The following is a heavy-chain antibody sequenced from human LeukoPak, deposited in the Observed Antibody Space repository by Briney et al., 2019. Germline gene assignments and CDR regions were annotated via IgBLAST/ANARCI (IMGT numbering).Heavy chain of an antibody. Sequence: GGSLRLSCAASGFTFSSYAMSWVRQAPGKGLEWVSAISGSGANTYYADSVKGRFTISRDNSKNTLYLQMNSLRAEDTAVYYCATLWGFDYYGMDVWGQGTTVTVSS. CDR3: ATLWGFDYYGMDV. V-gene: IGHV3-23*01. CDR1: GFTFSSYA. J-gene: IGHJ6*02. D-gene: IGHD7-27*01. CDR2: ISGSGANT.